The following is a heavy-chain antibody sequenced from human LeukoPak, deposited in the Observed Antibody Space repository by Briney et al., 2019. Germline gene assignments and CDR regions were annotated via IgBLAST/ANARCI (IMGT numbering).Heavy chain of an antibody. CDR2: IYPGDSDT. J-gene: IGHJ4*02. Sequence: GESLKISCKGSGYSFTSYWIGWVRQMPGKGLEWMGTIYPGDSDTRYSPSFQGQVTISADKSISTAYLQWSSLKASDTAMYYCARHLAVADDTYYFDYWGQGTLVTVSS. CDR1: GYSFTSYW. V-gene: IGHV5-51*01. CDR3: ARHLAVADDTYYFDY. D-gene: IGHD6-19*01.